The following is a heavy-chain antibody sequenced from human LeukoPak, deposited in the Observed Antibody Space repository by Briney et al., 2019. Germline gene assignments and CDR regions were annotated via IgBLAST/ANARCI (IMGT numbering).Heavy chain of an antibody. CDR1: GYTFTSYG. D-gene: IGHD3-22*01. V-gene: IGHV1-18*01. J-gene: IGHJ4*02. CDR2: ISAYNGNT. Sequence: ASVKVSCKASGYTFTSYGISWVRQAPGQGLEWMGWISAYNGNTNYAQKLQGRVTMTTDTSTSTAYMELRSPRSDDTAVYYCARDSYDSSGYYPFDYWGQGTLVTVSS. CDR3: ARDSYDSSGYYPFDY.